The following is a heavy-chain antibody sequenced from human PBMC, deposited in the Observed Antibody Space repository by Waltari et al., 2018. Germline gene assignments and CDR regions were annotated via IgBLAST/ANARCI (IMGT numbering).Heavy chain of an antibody. CDR2: INSDGSST. J-gene: IGHJ4*02. CDR1: GFPFSSYW. Sequence: EVQLVESGGGLVQPGGSLRLSCASSGFPFSSYWMHWVRQAPGKGLVWVSRINSDGSSTSYADSVKGRFTISRDNAKNTLYLQMNSLRAEDTAVYYCAALSGSYSTFDYWGQGTLVTVSS. D-gene: IGHD1-26*01. V-gene: IGHV3-74*01. CDR3: AALSGSYSTFDY.